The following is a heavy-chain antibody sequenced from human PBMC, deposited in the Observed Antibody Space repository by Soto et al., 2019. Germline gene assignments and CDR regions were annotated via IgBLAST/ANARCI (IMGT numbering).Heavy chain of an antibody. Sequence: PSETLSLTXTVSGDSINNFYWSWVRQPAGQGLEYIGRIYTSGSTYYNPSLQSRVTMSVDTSKNQFSLKLSSVTAADTAVYYCARDAFYYYTSGQYLFDSWGQGTLVTVSS. J-gene: IGHJ4*02. D-gene: IGHD3-22*01. V-gene: IGHV4-4*07. CDR1: GDSINNFY. CDR3: ARDAFYYYTSGQYLFDS. CDR2: IYTSGST.